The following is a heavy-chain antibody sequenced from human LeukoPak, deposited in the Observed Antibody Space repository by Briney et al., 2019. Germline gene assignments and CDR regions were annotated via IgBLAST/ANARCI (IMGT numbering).Heavy chain of an antibody. D-gene: IGHD3-22*01. Sequence: PGGSLRLSCAASGFTFSTYGMHWVRQAPGKGLEWVAFIRYDGSNKYYADSVKGRFTISRDNSKNTLYLQMNSLRAEDTAVYYCAKGTLYYYDSSGYSQDDAFDIWGQGTMVTVSS. J-gene: IGHJ3*02. CDR1: GFTFSTYG. CDR3: AKGTLYYYDSSGYSQDDAFDI. V-gene: IGHV3-30*02. CDR2: IRYDGSNK.